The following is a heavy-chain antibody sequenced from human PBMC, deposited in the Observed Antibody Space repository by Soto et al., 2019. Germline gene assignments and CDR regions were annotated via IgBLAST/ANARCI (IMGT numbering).Heavy chain of an antibody. CDR1: GFTFSSYA. V-gene: IGHV3-64D*08. Sequence: GGSLRLSCSASGFTFSSYAMHWVRQAPRKGLEYVSAISSNGGSTYYADSVKGRFTISRDNSKNTLYLQMSSLRAEDTAVYYCVKDCVLRYFDWFPGNYYYGMDVWGQGTTVTVSS. D-gene: IGHD3-9*01. J-gene: IGHJ6*02. CDR2: ISSNGGST. CDR3: VKDCVLRYFDWFPGNYYYGMDV.